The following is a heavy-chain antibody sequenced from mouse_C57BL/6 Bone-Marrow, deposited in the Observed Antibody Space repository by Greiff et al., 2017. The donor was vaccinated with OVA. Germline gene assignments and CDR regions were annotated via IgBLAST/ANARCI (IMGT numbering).Heavy chain of an antibody. CDR2: IDPSDSYT. CDR1: GYTFTSYW. J-gene: IGHJ1*03. D-gene: IGHD1-1*01. CDR3: ATNPWDGSTPYWYFDV. V-gene: IGHV1-50*01. Sequence: QVQLQQPGAELVKPGASVKLSCKASGYTFTSYWMQWVKQRPGQGLEWIGEIDPSDSYTNYNQKFKGKATLTVDTSSSTAYMQLSILTSEDSAVYYCATNPWDGSTPYWYFDVWGTGTTVTVSS.